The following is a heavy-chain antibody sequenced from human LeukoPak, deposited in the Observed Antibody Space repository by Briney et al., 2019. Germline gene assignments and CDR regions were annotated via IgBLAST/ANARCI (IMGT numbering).Heavy chain of an antibody. D-gene: IGHD2-8*02. CDR1: GGSINSTSNY. J-gene: IGHJ3*02. V-gene: IGHV4-39*07. CDR3: ARDTGSHAFDI. Sequence: SETLSLTCTVSGGSINSTSNYWGWIRQPPGKGLEWIGSIYYSGSTSYNPSLKSRVTISVDRSKNQFSLKLSSVTAADTAVYYCARDTGSHAFDIWGQGTMVTVSS. CDR2: IYYSGST.